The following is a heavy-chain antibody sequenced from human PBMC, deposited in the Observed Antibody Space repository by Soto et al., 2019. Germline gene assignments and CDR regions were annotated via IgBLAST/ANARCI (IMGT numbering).Heavy chain of an antibody. CDR3: ARDHHSYYDTSGYYPYFDF. Sequence: SETLSLTCTVSGGSISSYYWSWIRQSPGKGLEWIGYIYYSGSTNYNPSLKSRVTISVDTSNNQFSLRLTSLTAADTAVYFCARDHHSYYDTSGYYPYFDFWGQGTLVTVSS. J-gene: IGHJ4*02. V-gene: IGHV4-59*01. CDR2: IYYSGST. D-gene: IGHD3-22*01. CDR1: GGSISSYY.